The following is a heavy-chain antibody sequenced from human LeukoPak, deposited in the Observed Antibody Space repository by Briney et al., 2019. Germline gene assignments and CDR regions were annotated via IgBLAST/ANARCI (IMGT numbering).Heavy chain of an antibody. Sequence: TSETLSLTCTVPGDSVNSGRFHWSWIRQPPGKGLEWIGYIYYSGSTNYNPSLKSRVTISVDTSKNQFSLKLSSVTAADTAVYYCAAVGAQGAFDIWGQGTMVTVSS. CDR2: IYYSGST. V-gene: IGHV4-61*01. J-gene: IGHJ3*02. CDR3: AAVGAQGAFDI. CDR1: GDSVNSGRFH. D-gene: IGHD1-26*01.